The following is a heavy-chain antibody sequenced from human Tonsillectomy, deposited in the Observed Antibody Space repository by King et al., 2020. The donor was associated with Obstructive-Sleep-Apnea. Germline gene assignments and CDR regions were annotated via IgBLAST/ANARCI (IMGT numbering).Heavy chain of an antibody. CDR2: ISWNSGSI. CDR3: AKDKDSSGWYADY. D-gene: IGHD6-19*01. Sequence: EVQLVESGGGLVQPGRSLRLSCVAAGFTFDDYAMHWVRQAPGKGLEWVSGISWNSGSIGYVDSVKGRFTISRDNVKKSLYLQMNRLRVEDTALYYCAKDKDSSGWYADYWGQGTLVTVSS. V-gene: IGHV3-9*01. CDR1: GFTFDDYA. J-gene: IGHJ4*02.